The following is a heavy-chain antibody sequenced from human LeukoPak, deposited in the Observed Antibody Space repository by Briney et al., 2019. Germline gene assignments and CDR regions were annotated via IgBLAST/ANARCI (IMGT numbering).Heavy chain of an antibody. CDR3: APWGSGYDY. CDR1: GSIFSTYA. V-gene: IGHV3-23*01. Sequence: PGESLRLSCAASGSIFSTYAMSWVRQAPGKGLEWVSAISGSGGSTYYADSVKGRFTISRDNSKNTLYLQMNSLRAEDTAVYYCAPWGSGYDYWGQGTLVTVSS. J-gene: IGHJ4*02. CDR2: ISGSGGST. D-gene: IGHD5-12*01.